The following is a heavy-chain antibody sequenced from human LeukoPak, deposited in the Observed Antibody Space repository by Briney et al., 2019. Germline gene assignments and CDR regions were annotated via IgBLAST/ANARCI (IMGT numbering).Heavy chain of an antibody. Sequence: PSETLSLTCAVYGGSFSGYYWSWIRQPPGKGLEWIGEINHSGSTNYNPSLKSRVTISVDTPKNQFSLKLSSVTAADTAVYYCAKRIAARPFDYWGQGTLVTVSS. CDR2: INHSGST. CDR1: GGSFSGYY. CDR3: AKRIAARPFDY. D-gene: IGHD6-6*01. J-gene: IGHJ4*02. V-gene: IGHV4-34*01.